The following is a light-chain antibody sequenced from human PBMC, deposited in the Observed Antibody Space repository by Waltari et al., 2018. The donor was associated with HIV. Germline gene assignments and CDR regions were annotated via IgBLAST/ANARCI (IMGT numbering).Light chain of an antibody. CDR2: EAS. Sequence: QSALTQPPSASGSPGQSVTISCTGTSSDVGGYNYVSWYQHPPGKAPKLMIYEASKRPSGVPDRFSGYKPGSTASLTVSGLQAEDEADYYCSSYAGSNNRWVFGGGTKLTAL. V-gene: IGLV2-8*01. CDR3: SSYAGSNNRWV. CDR1: SSDVGGYNY. J-gene: IGLJ3*02.